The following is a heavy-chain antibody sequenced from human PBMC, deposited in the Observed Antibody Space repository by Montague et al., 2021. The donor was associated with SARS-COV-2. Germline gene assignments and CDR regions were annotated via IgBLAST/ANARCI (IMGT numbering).Heavy chain of an antibody. J-gene: IGHJ3*02. CDR2: ISYDGSNK. CDR3: ARDDPYSSGWFDAFDI. D-gene: IGHD6-19*01. Sequence: SLRLSYAASGFTLSSYAMHWVRQAPGKGLEWVAVISYDGSNKYYADSVKGRFTISRDNSKNALYLQMNSLRAEDTAVYYCARDDPYSSGWFDAFDIWGQGTMVTVSS. CDR1: GFTLSSYA. V-gene: IGHV3-30*04.